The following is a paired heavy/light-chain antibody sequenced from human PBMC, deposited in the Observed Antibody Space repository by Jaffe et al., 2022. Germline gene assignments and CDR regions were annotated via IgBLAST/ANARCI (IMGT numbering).Heavy chain of an antibody. CDR1: GGTFSSYA. CDR2: IIPIFGTA. D-gene: IGHD2-15*01. Sequence: QVQLVQSGAEVKKPGSSVKVSCKASGGTFSSYAISWVRQAPGQGLEWMGGIIPIFGTANYAQKFQGRVTITTDESTSTAYMELSSLRSEDTAVYYCAGLNCSGGSCYFLYYMDVWGKGTTVTVSS. J-gene: IGHJ6*03. V-gene: IGHV1-69*05. CDR3: AGLNCSGGSCYFLYYMDV.
Light chain of an antibody. J-gene: IGKJ4*01. CDR1: QSVSSY. CDR2: DAS. CDR3: QQRSNWLGT. Sequence: EIVLTQSPATLSLSPGERATLSCRASQSVSSYLAWYQQKPGQAPRLLIYDASNRATGIPARFSGSGSGTDFTLTISSLEPEDFAVYYCQQRSNWLGTFGGGTKVEIK. V-gene: IGKV3-11*01.